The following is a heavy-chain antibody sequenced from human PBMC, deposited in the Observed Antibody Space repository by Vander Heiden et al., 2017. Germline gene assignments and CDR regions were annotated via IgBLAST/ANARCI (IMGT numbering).Heavy chain of an antibody. Sequence: QLQLRESGPGLVKPSETLSLICSVSGGSITSSGYYWGWIRQPPGKGLEWIGSIYYTGSTYYNPSLKSRVTISIDTSKNQFSLRLSSVTAADTSLYYCARHLYSYGDNWFDRWGQGTLVTVSS. CDR2: IYYTGST. D-gene: IGHD5-12*01. V-gene: IGHV4-39*01. CDR3: ARHLYSYGDNWFDR. J-gene: IGHJ5*02. CDR1: GGSITSSGYY.